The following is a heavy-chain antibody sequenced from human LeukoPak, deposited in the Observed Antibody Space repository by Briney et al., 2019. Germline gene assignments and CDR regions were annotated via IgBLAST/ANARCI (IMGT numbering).Heavy chain of an antibody. D-gene: IGHD6-13*01. V-gene: IGHV3-30*04. J-gene: IGHJ4*02. CDR1: GFTFSSYA. CDR2: ISYDGSNK. Sequence: PGGSLRLSCAASGFTFSSYAMHWVRQAPGKGLEWVAVISYDGSNKYYADSVEGRFTISRDNSKNTLYLQMNSLRAEDTAVYYCAREGYSSRAFDYWGQGTLVTVSS. CDR3: AREGYSSRAFDY.